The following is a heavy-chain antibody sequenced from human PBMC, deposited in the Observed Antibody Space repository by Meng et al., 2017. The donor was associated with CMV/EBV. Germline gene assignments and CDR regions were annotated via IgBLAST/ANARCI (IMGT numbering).Heavy chain of an antibody. CDR2: IKSKSDGGTK. D-gene: IGHD3/OR15-3a*01. Sequence: ETLSLTCAASGFTFSNAWMSWVRQAPGKGLEWVGRIKSKSDGGTKDYAAPVKGRFTISRDDSKNTLYLQMNSLRTEDTAVYFCTTRQRILIFQVVPPYWGQGTLVTVSS. CDR1: GFTFSNAW. V-gene: IGHV3-15*01. J-gene: IGHJ4*02. CDR3: TTRQRILIFQVVPPY.